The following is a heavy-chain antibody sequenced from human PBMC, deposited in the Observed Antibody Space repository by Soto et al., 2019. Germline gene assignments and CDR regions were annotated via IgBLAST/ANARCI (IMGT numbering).Heavy chain of an antibody. CDR1: GGSISGYY. Sequence: QVQLQESGPGVVKPSETLSLTCTISGGSISGYYWTWIRQSPWKGLEYIGYIYSGNTNYNPSLNIRVTISVDSSKHQCSRELSSVTAAAAAVYYCGRISSPCDYAYWGQGTLVTVSS. J-gene: IGHJ4*02. CDR2: IYSGNT. CDR3: GRISSPCDYAY. D-gene: IGHD3-16*01. V-gene: IGHV4-59*08.